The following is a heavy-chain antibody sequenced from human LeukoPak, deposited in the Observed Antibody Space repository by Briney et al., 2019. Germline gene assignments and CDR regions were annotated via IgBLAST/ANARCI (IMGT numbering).Heavy chain of an antibody. Sequence: PSETLSLTCTVSGGSISSGGYYWSWIRQPPGKGLEWIGYIYHSGSTYYNPSLKSRVTISVDRSKNQFSLKLSSVTAADTAVYYCARDHKREWELPNFDYWGQGTLVTVSS. CDR2: IYHSGST. V-gene: IGHV4-30-2*01. D-gene: IGHD1-26*01. CDR1: GGSISSGGYY. CDR3: ARDHKREWELPNFDY. J-gene: IGHJ4*02.